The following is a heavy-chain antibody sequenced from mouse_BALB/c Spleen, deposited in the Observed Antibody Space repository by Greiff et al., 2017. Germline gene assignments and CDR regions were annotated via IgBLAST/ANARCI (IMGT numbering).Heavy chain of an antibody. D-gene: IGHD1-1*01. J-gene: IGHJ2*01. V-gene: IGHV5-6*01. Sequence: DVHLVESGGDLVKPGGSLKLSCAASGFTFSSSGMSWVRQTPDKRLEWVATISSGGSYTYYPDSVKGRFTISRDNAKNTLYLQMSSLKSEDTAMYYCARLFEGYYERGYLDYRGQGTTVTVSA. CDR3: ARLFEGYYERGYLDY. CDR1: GFTFSSSG. CDR2: ISSGGSYT.